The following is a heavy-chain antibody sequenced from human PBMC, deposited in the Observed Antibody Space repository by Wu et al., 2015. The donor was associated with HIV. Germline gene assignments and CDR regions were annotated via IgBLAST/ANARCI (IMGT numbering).Heavy chain of an antibody. CDR3: ARHSSGYYYGVFDY. CDR1: GGSISSYY. J-gene: IGHJ4*02. Sequence: VQLQESGPGLVKPSETLSLTCTVSGGSISSYYWSWIRQPPGKGLEWIGYIYYSGSTNYNPSLKSRVTISVDTSKNQFSLKLSSVTAADTAVYYCARHSSGYYYGVFDYWGQGTLVTVSS. CDR2: IYYSGST. V-gene: IGHV4-59*08. D-gene: IGHD3-22*01.